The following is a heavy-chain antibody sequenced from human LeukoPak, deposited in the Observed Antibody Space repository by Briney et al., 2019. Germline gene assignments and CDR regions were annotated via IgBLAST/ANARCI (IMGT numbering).Heavy chain of an antibody. CDR2: ISSSSSIT. CDR3: AELGITMIGGV. J-gene: IGHJ6*04. CDR1: GVTLSGES. D-gene: IGHD3-10*02. Sequence: GSLRLSPAASGVTLSGESMNSVREAPGKGLEWISYISSSSSITSYADSVKGRFTISRDNAKNSLHLQMNSLRAEDTAVYYCAELGITMIGGVWGKGTTVTISS. V-gene: IGHV3-48*01.